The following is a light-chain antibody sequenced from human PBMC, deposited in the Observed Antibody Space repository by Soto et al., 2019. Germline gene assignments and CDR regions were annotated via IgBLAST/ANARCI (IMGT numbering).Light chain of an antibody. CDR1: ISNIGSNP. CDR3: AAWDDRLSAYV. J-gene: IGLJ1*01. V-gene: IGLV1-47*01. CDR2: SNN. Sequence: QSVLTQPPSASGTPGQRVTISCSGVISNIGSNPVHWHQPLPGTAHNLLVYSNNQRPSGVPDRFSDSKSGTSAFLAISGLRSEDEADYYCAAWDDRLSAYVFGTGTKVNVL.